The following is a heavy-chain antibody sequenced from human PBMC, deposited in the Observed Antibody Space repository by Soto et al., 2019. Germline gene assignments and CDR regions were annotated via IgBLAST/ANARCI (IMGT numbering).Heavy chain of an antibody. CDR3: ATNYYGSGSKNWLDP. CDR1: GGSISSGGYY. Sequence: QVQLQESGPGLVKPSQTLSLTCTVSGGSISSGGYYWSWIRQHPGKGLEWIGYIYYSGSTYYNPSLQSRISTSVDTSKNQFSLKLSSVTAADTAVYYCATNYYGSGSKNWLDPWGQGTLVTVSS. V-gene: IGHV4-31*03. J-gene: IGHJ5*02. D-gene: IGHD3-10*01. CDR2: IYYSGST.